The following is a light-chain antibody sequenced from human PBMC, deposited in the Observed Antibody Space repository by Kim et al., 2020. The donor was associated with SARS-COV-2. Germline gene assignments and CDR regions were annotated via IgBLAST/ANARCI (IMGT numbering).Light chain of an antibody. CDR1: QRISSW. J-gene: IGKJ1*01. CDR3: QQYKTYSWT. CDR2: KAS. V-gene: IGKV1-5*03. Sequence: EYVGDRVTMTCRASQRISSWLAWYRQKPGKAPNLLSAKASSLESGVPSRFSGSGSGTEFTLTSSSLQPDDFATYYCQQYKTYSWTFGQGTKVDIK.